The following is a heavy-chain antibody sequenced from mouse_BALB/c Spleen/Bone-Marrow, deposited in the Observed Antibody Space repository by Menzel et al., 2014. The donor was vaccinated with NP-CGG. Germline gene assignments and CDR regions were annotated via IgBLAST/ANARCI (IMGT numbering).Heavy chain of an antibody. CDR3: ARGSGTYFDV. V-gene: IGHV3-6*02. J-gene: IGHJ1*01. CDR1: GYSITSGYY. Sequence: ESGPGLVKPSQSLSLTCSVTGYSITSGYYCNWIRQFPGSKLEWMGYVTYDGSNNYNPSLKNRSSITRDTSKNQFFLKLNSVTTEDTATYYCARGSGTYFDVWGAGTTVTVSS. D-gene: IGHD4-1*01. CDR2: VTYDGSN.